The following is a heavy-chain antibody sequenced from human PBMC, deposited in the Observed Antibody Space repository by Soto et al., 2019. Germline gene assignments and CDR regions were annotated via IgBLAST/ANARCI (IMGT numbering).Heavy chain of an antibody. CDR3: AKRPMVRCSRVSAGRLFLFDP. Sequence: GGSLRLSCAASGCTFSSYAMSWARQAPGKGLEWVSAISGSGGSTYYADSVKGRFTISRDNSKNTLYLQMYNLRPEVSSIYYCAKRPMVRCSRVSAGRLFLFDPSGPRAQVTVTA. CDR1: GCTFSSYA. D-gene: IGHD3-10*01. CDR2: ISGSGGST. J-gene: IGHJ5*02. V-gene: IGHV3-23*01.